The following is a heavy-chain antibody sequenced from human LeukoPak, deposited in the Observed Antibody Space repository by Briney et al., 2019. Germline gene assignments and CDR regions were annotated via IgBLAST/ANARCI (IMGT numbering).Heavy chain of an antibody. D-gene: IGHD6-19*01. CDR1: GGSITSYY. CDR3: ARATPYTSGWSRFDY. V-gene: IGHV4-59*01. CDR2: VYSTGTT. J-gene: IGHJ4*02. Sequence: PSETVSLTCSVSGGSITSYYWSWIRQPPGKGLEWIGYVYSTGTTNYNPSLESRVTMSVNTSKNQFSLKMSSVTAADTAVYYCARATPYTSGWSRFDYWGQGTLVTVSS.